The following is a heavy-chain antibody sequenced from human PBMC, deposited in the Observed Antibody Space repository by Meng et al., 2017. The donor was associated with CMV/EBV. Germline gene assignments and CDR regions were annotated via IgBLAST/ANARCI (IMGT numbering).Heavy chain of an antibody. Sequence: ISSGGYYWSWIRQHPGKGLEWIGYIYYSGSTYYNPSLKSRVTISVDTSENQFSLKLSSVTAADTAVYYCARGARYCSGGSCSSWFDPWGQGTLVTVSS. J-gene: IGHJ5*02. CDR3: ARGARYCSGGSCSSWFDP. D-gene: IGHD2-15*01. CDR1: ISSGGYY. V-gene: IGHV4-31*02. CDR2: IYYSGST.